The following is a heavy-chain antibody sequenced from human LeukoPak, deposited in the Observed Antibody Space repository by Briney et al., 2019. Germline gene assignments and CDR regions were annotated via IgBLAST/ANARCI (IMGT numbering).Heavy chain of an antibody. CDR3: AKGRTTDF. CDR1: KFTFSSYA. D-gene: IGHD1-1*01. J-gene: IGHJ4*02. Sequence: GGSLRLSCTASKFTFSSYALSWVRQAPGKGLEWVSAISGSGDHTYYADSVKGRFTISRDNSNNTLYLQMNSLRAEDSAVYYCAKGRTTDFWGQGTLVTVSS. CDR2: ISGSGDHT. V-gene: IGHV3-23*01.